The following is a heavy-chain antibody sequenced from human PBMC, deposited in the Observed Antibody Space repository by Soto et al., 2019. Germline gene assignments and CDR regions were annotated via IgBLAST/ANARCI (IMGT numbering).Heavy chain of an antibody. D-gene: IGHD3-22*01. J-gene: IGHJ4*02. Sequence: QVRLVQSGAEVKMPGSSVKVSCRSSGGTLTNYAISWVRQAPGQGLEWMGGIIPTFGISVSAQKFQGRVTLTADKSTSTTYMELSSLRFDDTAVYYCARGPWDDNFDYWGKGTLVTVSS. CDR3: ARGPWDDNFDY. CDR1: GGTLTNYA. CDR2: IIPTFGIS. V-gene: IGHV1-69*17.